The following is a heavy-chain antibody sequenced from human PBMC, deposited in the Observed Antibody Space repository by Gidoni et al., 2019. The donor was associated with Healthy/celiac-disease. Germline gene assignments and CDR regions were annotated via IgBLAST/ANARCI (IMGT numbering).Heavy chain of an antibody. J-gene: IGHJ5*02. CDR3: ARGSIAARLGFDP. CDR1: GGSISSYY. Sequence: QESGPGLVKPSETLSLTCTVSGGSISSYYWSWIRQPPGKGLEWIGYIYYSGSTNYNPSLKSRVTISVDTSKNQFSLKLSSVTAADTAVYYCARGSIAARLGFDPWGQGTLVTVSS. V-gene: IGHV4-59*01. CDR2: IYYSGST. D-gene: IGHD6-6*01.